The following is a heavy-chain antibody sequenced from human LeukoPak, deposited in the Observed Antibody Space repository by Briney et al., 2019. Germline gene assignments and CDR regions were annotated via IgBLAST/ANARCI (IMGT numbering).Heavy chain of an antibody. Sequence: PGETLTLSCAASGFTFSSYEMNWVRQPPGKGLEWFSYISSSGSTIYYADSVKGRFTISRDNAKNSLYLQMNSLRAEDTAVYYCARGYGDYADVGAFDIWGQGTMVTVSS. J-gene: IGHJ3*02. D-gene: IGHD4-17*01. CDR3: ARGYGDYADVGAFDI. CDR2: ISSSGSTI. V-gene: IGHV3-48*03. CDR1: GFTFSSYE.